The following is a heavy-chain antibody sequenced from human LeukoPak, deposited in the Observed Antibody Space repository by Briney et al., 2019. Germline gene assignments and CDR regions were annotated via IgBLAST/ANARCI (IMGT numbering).Heavy chain of an antibody. V-gene: IGHV1-2*02. CDR3: ARDRGYYGDYPYY. CDR2: INPNSGGT. CDR1: GYTFTGYY. Sequence: ASVKVSCKASGYTFTGYYMHWVRQAPGQGLEWMGWINPNSGGTNYAQKFQGRVTMTRDTSISTAYMELTRLRSDDTAVYYCARDRGYYGDYPYYWGQGTLVTVSS. D-gene: IGHD4-17*01. J-gene: IGHJ4*02.